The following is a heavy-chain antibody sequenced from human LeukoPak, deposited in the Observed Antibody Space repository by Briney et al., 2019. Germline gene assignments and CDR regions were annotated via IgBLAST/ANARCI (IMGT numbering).Heavy chain of an antibody. J-gene: IGHJ4*02. Sequence: GASVKVSCKASGYTFTGYYMHWVRQAPGQGLEWMGRINPNSGGTNYAQKFQGRVTMTRDTPISTAYMELSRLRSDDTAVYYCARDLFGELRSRPDYWGQGTLVTVSS. D-gene: IGHD3-3*01. V-gene: IGHV1-2*06. CDR3: ARDLFGELRSRPDY. CDR2: INPNSGGT. CDR1: GYTFTGYY.